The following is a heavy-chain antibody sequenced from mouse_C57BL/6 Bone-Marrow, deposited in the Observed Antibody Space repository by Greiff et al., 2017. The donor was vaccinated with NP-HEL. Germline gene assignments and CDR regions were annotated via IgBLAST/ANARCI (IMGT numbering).Heavy chain of an antibody. J-gene: IGHJ4*01. CDR3: ARPEYYYGSSYAMDY. CDR1: GFTFSDYG. CDR2: ISSGSSTI. Sequence: DVMLVESGGGLVKPGGSLKLSCAASGFTFSDYGMHWVRQAPEKGLEWVAYISSGSSTIYYADTVKGRFTISRDNAKNTLFLQMTSLRSEDTAMYYCARPEYYYGSSYAMDYWGQGTSVTVSS. D-gene: IGHD1-1*01. V-gene: IGHV5-17*01.